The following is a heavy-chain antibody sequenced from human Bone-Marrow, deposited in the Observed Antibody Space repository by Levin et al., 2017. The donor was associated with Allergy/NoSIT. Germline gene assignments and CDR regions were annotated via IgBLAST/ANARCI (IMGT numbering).Heavy chain of an antibody. J-gene: IGHJ6*02. D-gene: IGHD6-6*01. CDR1: GFSFSPYS. CDR3: ARLTIEARPAGNYYGLDV. CDR2: ISSSSTYI. V-gene: IGHV3-21*01. Sequence: SCVGSGFSFSPYSMEWVRQAPGKGLEWVSYISSSSTYIYYADSVKGRFTVSRDNAKNSLFLQMNSLRAEDTAVYYCARLTIEARPAGNYYGLDVWGQGTTVIVSS.